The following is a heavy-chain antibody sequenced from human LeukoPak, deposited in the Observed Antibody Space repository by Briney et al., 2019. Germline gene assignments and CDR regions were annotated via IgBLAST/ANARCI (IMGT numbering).Heavy chain of an antibody. Sequence: ASVKVSCKASGSTFTSYGIGWVRQAPGQGLEWMGWISAYNGNTNYAQKLQGRVTMTTDTSTSTAYMELRSLRSDDTAVYYCASQRYYYGSGSYPLDYWGQGTLVTVSS. CDR1: GSTFTSYG. V-gene: IGHV1-18*01. J-gene: IGHJ4*02. CDR3: ASQRYYYGSGSYPLDY. D-gene: IGHD3-10*01. CDR2: ISAYNGNT.